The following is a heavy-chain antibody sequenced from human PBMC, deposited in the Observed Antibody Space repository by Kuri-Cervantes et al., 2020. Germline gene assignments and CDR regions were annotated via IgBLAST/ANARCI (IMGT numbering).Heavy chain of an antibody. J-gene: IGHJ4*02. V-gene: IGHV1-18*01. CDR1: GYSFTSYD. Sequence: ASVKVSCKASGYSFTSYDISWVRQAPGQGLEWMGWISAYNGNTNYAQKLQGRVTITADRSTSTAYMELSSLRSEDTAVYYCARVGIRGYSGYDGDYWGQGTLVTVSS. CDR3: ARVGIRGYSGYDGDY. D-gene: IGHD5-12*01. CDR2: ISAYNGNT.